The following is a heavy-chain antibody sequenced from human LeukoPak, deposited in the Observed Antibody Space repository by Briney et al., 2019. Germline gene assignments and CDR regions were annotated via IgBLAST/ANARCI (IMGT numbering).Heavy chain of an antibody. CDR1: GFRFDSFY. J-gene: IGHJ4*02. V-gene: IGHV3-11*04. CDR3: ARSLIVASEDY. Sequence: GGSLRLSCAASGFRFDSFYMGWLRQVPGKGLDYIALISASGAVPYYAESVKGRFTISRDNAKNSVSLQMNSLSADDTAIYYCARSLIVASEDYWGQGTQVTVSS. CDR2: ISASGAVP. D-gene: IGHD3-22*01.